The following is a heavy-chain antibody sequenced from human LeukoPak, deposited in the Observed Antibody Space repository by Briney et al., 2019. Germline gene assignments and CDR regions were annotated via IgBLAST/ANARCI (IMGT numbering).Heavy chain of an antibody. Sequence: SGGSLRLSCAASGFTFDDYAMHWVRQAPGKGLGWVSGISWNSGSIGYADSVKGRFTISGDNAKNSLYLQMSSLRAEDTALYYCAKDYYDNQNYFDYWGQGTLVTVSS. J-gene: IGHJ4*02. CDR3: AKDYYDNQNYFDY. CDR2: ISWNSGSI. D-gene: IGHD3-22*01. CDR1: GFTFDDYA. V-gene: IGHV3-9*01.